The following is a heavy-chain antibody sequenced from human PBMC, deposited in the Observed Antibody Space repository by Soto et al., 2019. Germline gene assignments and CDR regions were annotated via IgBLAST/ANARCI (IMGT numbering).Heavy chain of an antibody. Sequence: ASVKVSCKASGYTFTHYYIHWVRQAPGQGLAWMGIINPNGGITTYAQKFRAGFTMTRDTSTSTVYLELSSLRSEDTAVYYCARSDGTNGVCGVGFDYWGQGTLVTVSS. V-gene: IGHV1-46*01. CDR1: GYTFTHYY. CDR3: ARSDGTNGVCGVGFDY. J-gene: IGHJ4*02. D-gene: IGHD2-8*01. CDR2: INPNGGIT.